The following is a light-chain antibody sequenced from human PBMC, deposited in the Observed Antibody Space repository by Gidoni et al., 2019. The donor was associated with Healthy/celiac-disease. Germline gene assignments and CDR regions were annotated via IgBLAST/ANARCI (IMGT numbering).Light chain of an antibody. Sequence: SYELTQPPSVSVSPGQTASITCSGDALPKKYAYCDQQKSGQAPVLVIYEDNKRHSGTPVRFSGSSSGSMAPLTISGAQVEDEGDYYCYSTDISGTLSVFGGGTKLTVL. CDR3: YSTDISGTLSV. J-gene: IGLJ2*01. CDR1: ALPKKY. V-gene: IGLV3-10*01. CDR2: EDN.